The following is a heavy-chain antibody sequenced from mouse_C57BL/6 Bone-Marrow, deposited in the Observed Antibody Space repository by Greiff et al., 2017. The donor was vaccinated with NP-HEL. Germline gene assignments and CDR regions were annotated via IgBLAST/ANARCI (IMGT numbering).Heavy chain of an antibody. Sequence: VHVKQSGPELVKPGASVKISCKASGYSFTDYNMNWVKQSNGKSLEWIGVINPNYGTTSYNQKFKGKATLTVDQSSSTAYMQLNSLTSEDSAVYYCARRKDYSNYFWYFDVWGTGTTVTVSS. V-gene: IGHV1-39*01. J-gene: IGHJ1*03. CDR1: GYSFTDYN. D-gene: IGHD2-5*01. CDR2: INPNYGTT. CDR3: ARRKDYSNYFWYFDV.